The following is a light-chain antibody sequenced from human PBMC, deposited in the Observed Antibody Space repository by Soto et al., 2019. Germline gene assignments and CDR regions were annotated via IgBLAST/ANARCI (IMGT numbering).Light chain of an antibody. J-gene: IGKJ2*01. CDR2: DAS. V-gene: IGKV3-15*01. CDR3: HHYNSWPYT. CDR1: QSVSSN. Sequence: IVMTHSPDTLSVSPGERATLSCRASQSVSSNLAWYQQKPGQAPRLLIYDASTRAPGFPARFSGSGSGTEFTLTISSLQSEDFAVYYCHHYNSWPYTFGQGTKVDI.